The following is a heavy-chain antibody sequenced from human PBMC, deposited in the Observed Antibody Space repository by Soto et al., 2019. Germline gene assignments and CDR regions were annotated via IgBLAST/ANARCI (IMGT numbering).Heavy chain of an antibody. D-gene: IGHD2-2*01. CDR1: GFTFRSYG. J-gene: IGHJ4*02. CDR3: AKDGGYHLYYFDY. CDR2: ISYDGSNK. Sequence: GGSLRLSCVASGFTFRSYGMHWVRRAPGKGLEWVAVISYDGSNKFYADSVKGRFTISRDNSKNTLYLQMNSLRAEDTAVYYCAKDGGYHLYYFDYWGQGT. V-gene: IGHV3-30*18.